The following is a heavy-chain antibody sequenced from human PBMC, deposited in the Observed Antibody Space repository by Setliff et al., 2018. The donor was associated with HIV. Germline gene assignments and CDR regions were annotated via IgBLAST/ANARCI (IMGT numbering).Heavy chain of an antibody. CDR2: ISASNDNT. D-gene: IGHD3-3*01. CDR1: GNIFTTYG. J-gene: IGHJ3*02. Sequence: ASVKVSCKASGNIFTTYGISWVRQAPGQGLEWMGWISASNDNTNYAQKFQGRVTMTTDTSTNTAYMELRSLRSDDTAAHYCAKDQDGLQFLEWLQPTFDIWGQGTMVTVSS. V-gene: IGHV1-18*01. CDR3: AKDQDGLQFLEWLQPTFDI.